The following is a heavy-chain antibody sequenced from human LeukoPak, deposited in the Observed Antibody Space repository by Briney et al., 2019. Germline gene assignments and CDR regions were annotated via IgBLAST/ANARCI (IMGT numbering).Heavy chain of an antibody. CDR2: ISYDGSNK. CDR3: ARDKLTGTYDP. D-gene: IGHD1/OR15-1a*01. CDR1: GFTFSSYA. Sequence: GGSLRLSCAASGFTFSSYAMHWVRQAPGKGLEWVAVISYDGSNKYYADSVKGRFTISRDNSKNTLYLQMNSLRAEGTAVYYCARDKLTGTYDPWGQGTLVTVSS. V-gene: IGHV3-30-3*01. J-gene: IGHJ5*02.